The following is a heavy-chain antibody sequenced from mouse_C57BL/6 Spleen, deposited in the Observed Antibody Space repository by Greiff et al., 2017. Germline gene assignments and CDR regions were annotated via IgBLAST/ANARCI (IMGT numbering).Heavy chain of an antibody. Sequence: EVKLVESEGGLVQPGSSMKLSCTASGFTFSDYYMAWVRQVPEKGLEWVANINYDGSSTYYLDSLKSRFIISRDNAKNILYLQMSSLKSEDTATYYCAREDHYSNSYYFDYWGQGTTLTVSS. CDR1: GFTFSDYY. V-gene: IGHV5-16*01. J-gene: IGHJ2*01. CDR3: AREDHYSNSYYFDY. D-gene: IGHD2-5*01. CDR2: INYDGSST.